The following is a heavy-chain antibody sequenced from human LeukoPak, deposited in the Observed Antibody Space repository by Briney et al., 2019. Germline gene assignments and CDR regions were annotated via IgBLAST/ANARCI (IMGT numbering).Heavy chain of an antibody. CDR3: AREGIAAAGPLYYYYYYMDV. CDR2: MNPNSGNT. D-gene: IGHD6-13*01. CDR1: GYTFTSYD. Sequence: ASVKVSCKASGYTFTSYDINWVRQATGQGLEWMGWMNPNSGNTGYAQKFQGRVTIIRNTSISTAYMELSSLRSEDTAVYYCAREGIAAAGPLYYYYYYMDVWGKGTTVTVSS. J-gene: IGHJ6*03. V-gene: IGHV1-8*03.